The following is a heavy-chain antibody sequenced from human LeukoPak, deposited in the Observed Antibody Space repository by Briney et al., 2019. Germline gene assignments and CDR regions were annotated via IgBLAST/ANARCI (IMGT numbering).Heavy chain of an antibody. Sequence: GGSLRLSCAASGFTFSSYGMHWVRQAPGKGLEWVAVIWYDGSNKYYGDSVKGRFTISRDNSKNTLYLQMNSLRAEDTAVYYCATGSMTTVTIDYWGQGTLVTVSS. CDR2: IWYDGSNK. V-gene: IGHV3-30*02. CDR3: ATGSMTTVTIDY. CDR1: GFTFSSYG. D-gene: IGHD4-17*01. J-gene: IGHJ4*02.